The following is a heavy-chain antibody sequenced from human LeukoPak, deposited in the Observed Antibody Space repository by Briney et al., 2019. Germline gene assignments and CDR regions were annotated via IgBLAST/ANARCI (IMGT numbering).Heavy chain of an antibody. V-gene: IGHV3-30*01. CDR2: ISFDGRNH. CDR1: GFTFSSFA. D-gene: IGHD2-15*01. CDR3: ARPGGGSCRAAAFHI. Sequence: GGSLRLSRVGSGFTFSSFALYWVRQAPGKGLEWVAVISFDGRNHYYADSVKGRFTMSRDNSKNTTSLQMNSLRLEDTAVYYCARPGGGSCRAAAFHIWGQGTMVTVSA. J-gene: IGHJ3*02.